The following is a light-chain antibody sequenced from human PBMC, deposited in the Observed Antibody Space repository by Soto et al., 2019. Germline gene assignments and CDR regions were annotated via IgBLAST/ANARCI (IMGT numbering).Light chain of an antibody. CDR3: QQYGTAPPIT. CDR2: GAP. V-gene: IGKV3-20*01. Sequence: EIVLTQSPGTLSLSTVESATLSCRARPSVRRSYLAWYQQKPGQAPGLLIYGAPGRATGIPDWCSGSGSGTYGTLTISRLEPEHFAVYYCQQYGTAPPITFGQGTRLE. CDR1: PSVRRSY. J-gene: IGKJ5*01.